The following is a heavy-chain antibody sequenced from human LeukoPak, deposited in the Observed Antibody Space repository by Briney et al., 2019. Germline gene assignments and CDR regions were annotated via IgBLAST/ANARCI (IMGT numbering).Heavy chain of an antibody. CDR1: GGSISSYY. CDR3: ARHGFVSDGSCY. V-gene: IGHV4-59*08. D-gene: IGHD2-15*01. J-gene: IGHJ4*02. CDR2: IYYSGST. Sequence: SETLSLTCTVSGGSISSYYWSWIRQPPGKGLEWIGYIYYSGSTNYNPSLKSRVTISVDTSKNQLSLKLSSVIAADTAVYYCARHGFVSDGSCYWGQGTLVTVSS.